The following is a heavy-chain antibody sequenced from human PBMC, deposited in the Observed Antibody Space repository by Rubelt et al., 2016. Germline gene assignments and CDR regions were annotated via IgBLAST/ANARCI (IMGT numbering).Heavy chain of an antibody. CDR2: ISYDGSNK. D-gene: IGHD6-19*01. CDR3: ARDGPEQWLVPEFDY. J-gene: IGHJ4*02. CDR1: GFTFSSYA. Sequence: QVQLVESGGGVVQPGRSLRLSCAASGFTFSSYAMHWVRQAPGKGLEWVAVISYDGSNKYYADSVKGGFTSSRDNSKNTLYLQMNSLRAEDTAVYYCARDGPEQWLVPEFDYWGQGTLVTVSS. V-gene: IGHV3-30*04.